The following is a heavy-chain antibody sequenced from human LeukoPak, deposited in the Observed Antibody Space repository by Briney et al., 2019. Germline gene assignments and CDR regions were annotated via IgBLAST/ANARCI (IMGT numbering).Heavy chain of an antibody. V-gene: IGHV1-46*01. CDR2: INPSGGST. CDR3: ARGDSSGYYYAPYFDY. J-gene: IGHJ4*02. D-gene: IGHD3-22*01. CDR1: GYTFTNYY. Sequence: ASVKVSCKASGYTFTNYYIHWVRQAPGQGLEWMGIINPSGGSTSYAQKFQGRVTMTRDMSTSTVYMELSSLRSEDTAVYYCARGDSSGYYYAPYFDYWGQGTLVTVSS.